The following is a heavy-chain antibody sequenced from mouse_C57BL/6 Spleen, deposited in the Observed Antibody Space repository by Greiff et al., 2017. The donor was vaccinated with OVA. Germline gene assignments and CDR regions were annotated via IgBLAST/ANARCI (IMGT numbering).Heavy chain of an antibody. V-gene: IGHV1-26*01. J-gene: IGHJ2*01. CDR2: INPNNGGT. Sequence: EVQLQQSGPELVKPGASVKISCKASGYTFTDYYMNWVKQSHGKSLEWIGDINPNNGGTSYNQKFKGKATLTVDKSSSTAYMELRSLTSEDSAVYYCARDPLDYIDYWGQGTTLTVSS. CDR1: GYTFTDYY. CDR3: ARDPLDYIDY.